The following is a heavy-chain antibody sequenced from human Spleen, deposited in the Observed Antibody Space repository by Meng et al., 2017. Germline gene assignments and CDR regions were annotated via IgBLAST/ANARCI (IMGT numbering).Heavy chain of an antibody. D-gene: IGHD6-19*01. V-gene: IGHV4-34*01. CDR3: ARGDSGWYTGWDWFDP. CDR1: GFSFSNNY. Sequence: GSLRLSCAASGFSFSNNYMHWVRQAPGKGLEWIGEINHSGSTNYNPSLKSRVTISVDTSKNQFSPKLSSVTAADTAVYDCARGDSGWYTGWDWFDPWGQGTLVTVSS. CDR2: INHSGST. J-gene: IGHJ5*02.